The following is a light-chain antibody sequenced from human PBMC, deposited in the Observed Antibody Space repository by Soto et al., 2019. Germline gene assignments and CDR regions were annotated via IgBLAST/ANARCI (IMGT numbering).Light chain of an antibody. CDR3: QQLNSYPPT. Sequence: IPLTQSPSSLSASVGDRVTITCRASQAMSTFLAWYQQKPGDPPKLLIYAASTLQRGVPSRFSGRGSGTDFTLIISSLQPEDFATYYCQQLNSYPPTFGGGTKLELK. CDR2: AAS. J-gene: IGKJ4*01. CDR1: QAMSTF. V-gene: IGKV1-9*01.